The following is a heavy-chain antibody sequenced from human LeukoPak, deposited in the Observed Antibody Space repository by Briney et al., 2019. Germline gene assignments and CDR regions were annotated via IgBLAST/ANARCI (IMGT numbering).Heavy chain of an antibody. Sequence: GGSLRLSCAASGFTFSSYSMNWVRQPPGKGPEWVSSISSSSSYIYYADSVKGRFTISRDNAKNSLYLQMNSLRAEDTAVYYCARDQSIAAPTLRFDPWGQGTLVTVSS. V-gene: IGHV3-21*01. CDR1: GFTFSSYS. CDR2: ISSSSSYI. D-gene: IGHD6-6*01. CDR3: ARDQSIAAPTLRFDP. J-gene: IGHJ5*02.